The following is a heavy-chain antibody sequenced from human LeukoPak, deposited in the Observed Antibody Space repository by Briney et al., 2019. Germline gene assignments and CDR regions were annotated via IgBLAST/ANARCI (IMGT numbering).Heavy chain of an antibody. J-gene: IGHJ4*02. CDR3: AKGHGDSDGYYYYDH. D-gene: IGHD3-22*01. Sequence: GGSLRLSCAASGFTFNNYAMSWVRQTPEKGLEWVSSISGSASRTYYADSVKGRFSISRDNSNKMVYLQMNRLRVEDTALYYCAKGHGDSDGYYYYDHWGQGTLVTVSS. V-gene: IGHV3-23*01. CDR1: GFTFNNYA. CDR2: ISGSASRT.